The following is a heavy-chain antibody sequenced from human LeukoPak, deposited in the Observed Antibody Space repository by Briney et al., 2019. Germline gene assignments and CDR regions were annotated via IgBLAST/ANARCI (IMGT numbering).Heavy chain of an antibody. CDR1: GFTFDDYA. CDR3: ARGHTTSPFDY. Sequence: GGSLRLSCAASGFTFDDYAMSWVRHAPGKGLEWVSGINWNGGSTGYVDSVKGRFTISRDNAKNSLYLQMNSLRADDTALYHCARGHTTSPFDYWGQGTLVTVSS. J-gene: IGHJ4*02. D-gene: IGHD1-1*01. V-gene: IGHV3-20*01. CDR2: INWNGGST.